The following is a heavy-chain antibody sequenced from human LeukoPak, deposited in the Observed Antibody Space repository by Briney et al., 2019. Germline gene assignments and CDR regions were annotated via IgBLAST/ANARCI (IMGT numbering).Heavy chain of an antibody. D-gene: IGHD3-3*01. V-gene: IGHV1-2*02. CDR1: GYTFTDYY. Sequence: GASVKVSCKASGYTFTDYYMHWVRQAPGQGLEWMGWINPNSGGTNYAQKFQGRVTMTRDTSINTAYMELSRLRSDDTAVYYCARDYYDFWSSYLFDYWGKGTLVTVSS. CDR2: INPNSGGT. CDR3: ARDYYDFWSSYLFDY. J-gene: IGHJ4*02.